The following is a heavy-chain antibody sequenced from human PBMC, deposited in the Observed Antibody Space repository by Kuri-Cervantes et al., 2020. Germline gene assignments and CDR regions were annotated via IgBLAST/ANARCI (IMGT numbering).Heavy chain of an antibody. V-gene: IGHV3-21*01. J-gene: IGHJ5*02. D-gene: IGHD5-18*01. Sequence: GGSLRLSCAASGFTFSSYSMNWVRQAPGKGLEWVSSISSSSSYIYYADSVKGRFTISRDNAKNSLYLQMNSLRAEDTAVYYCARDLRYSYGYGPPGDPWGQGTLVTVSS. CDR3: ARDLRYSYGYGPPGDP. CDR2: ISSSSSYI. CDR1: GFTFSSYS.